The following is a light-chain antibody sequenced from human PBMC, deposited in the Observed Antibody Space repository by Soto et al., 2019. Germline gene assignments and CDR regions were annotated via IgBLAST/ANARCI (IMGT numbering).Light chain of an antibody. CDR1: QGIRND. CDR3: LQDYNYPLT. V-gene: IGKV1-6*01. J-gene: IGKJ4*01. Sequence: AIQMIQSPSSLSASVGDRVTITCRASQGIRNDLGWYQQKPGKAPKLLIYAASSLQSGVPSRFSGSGSGTDFTLTISSLQPEDFATYYSLQDYNYPLTFGGGTKVYIK. CDR2: AAS.